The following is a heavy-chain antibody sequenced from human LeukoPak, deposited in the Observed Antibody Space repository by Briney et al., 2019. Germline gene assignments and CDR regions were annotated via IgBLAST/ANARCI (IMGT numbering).Heavy chain of an antibody. D-gene: IGHD2-2*01. J-gene: IGHJ4*02. Sequence: ASVKVSCKASGYTFNHHGIYWVRQAPGQGLEWMGWINTDNANTKYSERLQGRVTITRDTSASTAYMELSSLRFEDTAVYTCARDQPYGTRHYMTSWGQGTLVTVYS. CDR1: GYTFNHHG. V-gene: IGHV1-3*04. CDR2: INTDNANT. CDR3: ARDQPYGTRHYMTS.